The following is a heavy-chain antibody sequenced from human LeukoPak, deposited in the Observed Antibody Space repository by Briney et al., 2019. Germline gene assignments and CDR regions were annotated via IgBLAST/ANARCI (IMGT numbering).Heavy chain of an antibody. V-gene: IGHV1-18*01. CDR1: GYTLTRYF. D-gene: IGHD3-10*01. CDR3: ARLGEWFGELLYALDY. J-gene: IGHJ4*02. Sequence: ASVKVSCKASGYTLTRYFIHWVRQAPGQGLEWMGWISAYNGNTNYAQRLQGRVTMTTDTSTSTAYMELRSLRSDDTAVYYCARLGEWFGELLYALDYWGQGTLVTVSS. CDR2: ISAYNGNT.